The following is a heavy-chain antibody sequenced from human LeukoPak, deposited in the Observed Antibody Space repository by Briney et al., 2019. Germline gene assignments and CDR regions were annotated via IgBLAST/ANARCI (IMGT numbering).Heavy chain of an antibody. D-gene: IGHD5-18*01. J-gene: IGHJ4*02. V-gene: IGHV3-23*01. CDR2: ISGSGGST. Sequence: GGSLRLSCAASGFTFSSYAMSWVRQAPRKGLEWVSAISGSGGSTYYADSVKGRFTISRDNSKNTLYLQMNSLRAEDTAVYYCAKDSGGYSYGYDYFDYWGQGTLVTVSS. CDR3: AKDSGGYSYGYDYFDY. CDR1: GFTFSSYA.